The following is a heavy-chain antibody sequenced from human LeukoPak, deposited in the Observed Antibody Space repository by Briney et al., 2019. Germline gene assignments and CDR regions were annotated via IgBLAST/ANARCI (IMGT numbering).Heavy chain of an antibody. CDR1: GFTFSSYW. V-gene: IGHV3-7*01. CDR3: ASIAVAGYYYYYYYMDV. J-gene: IGHJ6*03. Sequence: GGSLRLSCAASGFTFSSYWMSWVRQAPGKGLEWVANIKQDGSEKYYVDSVKGRFTISRDNAKNSLYLQMNSLRAEDTAVYYCASIAVAGYYYYYYYMDVWGKGTTVTVSS. D-gene: IGHD6-19*01. CDR2: IKQDGSEK.